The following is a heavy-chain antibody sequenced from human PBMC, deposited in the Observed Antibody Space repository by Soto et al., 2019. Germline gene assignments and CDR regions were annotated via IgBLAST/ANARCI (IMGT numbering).Heavy chain of an antibody. Sequence: QVQLVQSGDEVREPGASVKVSCKASGYPFTNYAIHWVRQAPGQRLAWVGWINVGEKKTRYSQTFHGRVTITSDQSANTAYMELSRLKFEDPAVYYCARVLRGLTIFVVAHPGYYWRQGTLVTVSS. J-gene: IGHJ4*02. CDR1: GYPFTNYA. D-gene: IGHD3-3*01. V-gene: IGHV1-3*01. CDR3: ARVLRGLTIFVVAHPGYY. CDR2: INVGEKKT.